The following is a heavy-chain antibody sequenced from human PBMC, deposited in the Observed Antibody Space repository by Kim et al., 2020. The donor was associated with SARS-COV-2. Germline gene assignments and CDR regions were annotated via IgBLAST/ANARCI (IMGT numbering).Heavy chain of an antibody. CDR3: ARELGRASGSVDN. D-gene: IGHD5-12*01. J-gene: IGHJ4*02. V-gene: IGHV3-30*07. Sequence: YADSVKGRFTISRDNAKNTLYLQMNSLRAEDTAMYYCARELGRASGSVDNWGQGTLVTVSS.